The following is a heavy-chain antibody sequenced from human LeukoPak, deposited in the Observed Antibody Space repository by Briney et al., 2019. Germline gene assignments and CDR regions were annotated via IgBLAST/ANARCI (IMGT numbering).Heavy chain of an antibody. CDR1: GYTFTSYG. J-gene: IGHJ4*02. D-gene: IGHD4-23*01. CDR3: ARNRTVVRSDPPES. V-gene: IGHV1-18*01. Sequence: AASVKVSCKASGYTFTSYGISWVRQAPGQGLEWMGWISAYNGNTNYAQKPQRRVTMTTDTPTSTAYMELRSLRSHGTAVYYCARNRTVVRSDPPESWGEGTLVTVSS. CDR2: ISAYNGNT.